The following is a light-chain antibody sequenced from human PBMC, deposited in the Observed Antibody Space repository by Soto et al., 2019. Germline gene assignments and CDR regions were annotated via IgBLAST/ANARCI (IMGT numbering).Light chain of an antibody. Sequence: QSVLSHPPSASWSPGHSVSISCTGTSSDVGGYNYVSWYQQHPGKAPKLMIYEVNKRPSGVPDRFSGSKSGNTASLTVSGLQAEDEADYYCSSYAGSSNVFGTGTNVTVL. CDR1: SSDVGGYNY. V-gene: IGLV2-8*01. J-gene: IGLJ1*01. CDR2: EVN. CDR3: SSYAGSSNV.